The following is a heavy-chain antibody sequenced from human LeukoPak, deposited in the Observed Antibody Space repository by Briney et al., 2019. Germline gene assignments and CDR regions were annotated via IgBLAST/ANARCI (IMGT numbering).Heavy chain of an antibody. CDR1: GFTFSNYA. Sequence: QAGGSLRLSCAASGFTFSNYAMHWVRQAPGKGLEWVAIISYDGSNKDYGDSVKGRFTISRDSSKNTLFLQMNSLRAEDTAVYYCARGHYSALYFFDCWGQGTLVTVSS. D-gene: IGHD4-11*01. V-gene: IGHV3-30-3*01. CDR3: ARGHYSALYFFDC. CDR2: ISYDGSNK. J-gene: IGHJ4*02.